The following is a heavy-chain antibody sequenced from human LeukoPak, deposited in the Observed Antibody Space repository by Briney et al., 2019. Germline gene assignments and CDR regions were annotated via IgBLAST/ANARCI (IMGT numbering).Heavy chain of an antibody. D-gene: IGHD2-15*01. Sequence: GGSLRLSCTVSGFTVSSNSWSWVRQAPGKGLEWVSFIYSGGKTHSSDSVKGRFTISRDNSKNTLYLQMSSLRAEDTAIYYCARRAGEYSHPYDYWGQGTLVAVSS. V-gene: IGHV3-53*01. CDR2: IYSGGKT. CDR3: ARRAGEYSHPYDY. CDR1: GFTVSSNS. J-gene: IGHJ4*02.